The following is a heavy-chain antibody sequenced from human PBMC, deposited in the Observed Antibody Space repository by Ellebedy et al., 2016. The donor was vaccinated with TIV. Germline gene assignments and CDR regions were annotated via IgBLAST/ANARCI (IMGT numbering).Heavy chain of an antibody. CDR3: AKDHKRSDVSYYFDF. V-gene: IGHV3-23*01. J-gene: IGHJ4*02. Sequence: GESLKISCVVSGFNFRNYAMGWVRQAPGKGLEWLADITAESDSTNHADSVKGRFTISRDNSKNTLYLQMNNVRADDTAIYYCAKDHKRSDVSYYFDFWGQGALVTVSP. CDR1: GFNFRNYA. CDR2: ITAESDST. D-gene: IGHD3-3*01.